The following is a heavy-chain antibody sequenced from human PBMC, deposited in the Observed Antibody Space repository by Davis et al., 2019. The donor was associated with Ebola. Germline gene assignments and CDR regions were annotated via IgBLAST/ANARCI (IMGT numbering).Heavy chain of an antibody. J-gene: IGHJ4*02. D-gene: IGHD4-17*01. CDR2: IYYSGST. V-gene: IGHV4-59*12. Sequence: PGGSLRLSCTVSGGSISSYYWSWIRQPPGKGLEWIGYIYYSGSTNYNPSLKSRVTISVDTSKNQFSLKLNSVTAADTAVYYCAREGDYGDYGSFDYWGQGSLVTVSS. CDR1: GGSISSYY. CDR3: AREGDYGDYGSFDY.